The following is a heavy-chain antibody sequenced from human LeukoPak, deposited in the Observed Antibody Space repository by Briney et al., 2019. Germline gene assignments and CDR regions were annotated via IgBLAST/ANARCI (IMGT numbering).Heavy chain of an antibody. Sequence: ASVKVSCKASGYTFSDYAIHWVRQAPGQRLEWMGWINAGNGNTKYSEKFQGRVTITAGESTSTAYMELSSLRSEDTAVYYCARPDGYCSGGSCYSGSTYGMDVWGQGTTVTVSS. D-gene: IGHD2-15*01. CDR3: ARPDGYCSGGSCYSGSTYGMDV. CDR1: GYTFSDYA. J-gene: IGHJ6*02. V-gene: IGHV1-3*01. CDR2: INAGNGNT.